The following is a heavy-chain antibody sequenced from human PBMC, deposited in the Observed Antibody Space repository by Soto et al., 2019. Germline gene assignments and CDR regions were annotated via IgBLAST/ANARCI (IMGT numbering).Heavy chain of an antibody. J-gene: IGHJ5*02. D-gene: IGHD2-2*01. V-gene: IGHV4-34*01. CDR3: ARGGNIVVVPAAIVTGNWFDP. CDR2: INHSGST. CDR1: GGSFSGYY. Sequence: LSLTCAVYGGSFSGYYWSWIRQPPGKGLEWIGEINHSGSTNYNPSLKSRVTISVDTSKNQFSLKLSSVTAADTAVYYCARGGNIVVVPAAIVTGNWFDPWGQGTLVTVSS.